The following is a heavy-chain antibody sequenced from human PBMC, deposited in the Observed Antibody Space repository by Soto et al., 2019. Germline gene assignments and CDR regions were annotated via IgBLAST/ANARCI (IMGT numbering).Heavy chain of an antibody. J-gene: IGHJ4*02. CDR1: GGAISSGGHY. CDR3: ARAPIIGATFFDY. Sequence: SETLSLTCTVSGGAISSGGHYWSWIRQAPGKGLEWIGEINRSGGTNYDPSLKSRVTISVDASKNEFSLKLNSVTAADTAVYYCARAPIIGATFFDYWGQGSLVTVSS. CDR2: INRSGGT. V-gene: IGHV4-39*07. D-gene: IGHD1-26*01.